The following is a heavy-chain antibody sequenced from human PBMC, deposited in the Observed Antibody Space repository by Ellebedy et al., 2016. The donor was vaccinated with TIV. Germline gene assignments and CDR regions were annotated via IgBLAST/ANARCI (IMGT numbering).Heavy chain of an antibody. CDR3: ARGQQWLEDNWFDP. CDR1: GFTLTNSA. J-gene: IGHJ5*02. Sequence: AASVKVSCKASGFTLTNSAIQWVRQARGHRPEWIGWIAVGGDKTHYAQKFQGRVTMTRDTSTTTVYMDLSSLRFEDTAVYYCARGQQWLEDNWFDPWGQGTLVTVSS. CDR2: IAVGGDKT. V-gene: IGHV1-58*02. D-gene: IGHD6-19*01.